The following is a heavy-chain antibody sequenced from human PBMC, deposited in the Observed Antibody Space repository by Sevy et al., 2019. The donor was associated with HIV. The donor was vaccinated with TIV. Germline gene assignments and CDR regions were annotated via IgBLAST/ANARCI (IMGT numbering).Heavy chain of an antibody. Sequence: GGSLRLSCAASGFTISSYWVTWVRQAPGQGLEWVAVIWYDGSNKYYADSVKGRFTISRDNSKNTLYLQMNSLRAEDTAVYYCARDRRYCSSTSCYRGSYYYYGMDVWGQGTTVTVSS. CDR3: ARDRRYCSSTSCYRGSYYYYGMDV. CDR1: GFTISSYW. J-gene: IGHJ6*02. D-gene: IGHD2-2*02. CDR2: IWYDGSNK. V-gene: IGHV3-33*08.